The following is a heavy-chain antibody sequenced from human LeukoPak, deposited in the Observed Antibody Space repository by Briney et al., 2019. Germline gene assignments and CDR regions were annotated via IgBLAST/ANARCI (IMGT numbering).Heavy chain of an antibody. V-gene: IGHV3-21*01. CDR2: ISSSSSYI. J-gene: IGHJ6*03. CDR1: GFTFSSYS. D-gene: IGHD4-11*01. Sequence: GGSLRLSCAASGFTFSSYSMNWVRQAPGKGLEWVSSISSSSSYIYYADSVKGRFTISRDNAKNSLYLQMNSLRAEDTAVYYCARDMTNYYMDVWGKGTAVTVSS. CDR3: ARDMTNYYMDV.